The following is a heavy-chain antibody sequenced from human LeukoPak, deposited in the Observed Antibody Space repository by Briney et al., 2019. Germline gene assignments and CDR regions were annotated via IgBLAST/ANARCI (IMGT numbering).Heavy chain of an antibody. J-gene: IGHJ4*02. CDR3: ARENSGSYREFDY. CDR1: GGSISSYY. CDR2: IYTSGST. V-gene: IGHV4-4*07. Sequence: SETLSLTCTVSGGSISSYYWSWIRQPAGKGLEWIGRIYTSGSTNYNASLKSRVSMSVDTSKNQLSLKLSSVTAADTAVSYCARENSGSYREFDYWGQGTLVTVSS. D-gene: IGHD1-26*01.